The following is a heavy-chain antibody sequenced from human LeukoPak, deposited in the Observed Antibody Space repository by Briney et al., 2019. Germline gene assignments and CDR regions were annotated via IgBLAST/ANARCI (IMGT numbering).Heavy chain of an antibody. CDR1: GFTFSSYG. Sequence: EAGGSLRLSCAASGFTFSSYGMHWVRQAPGKGLEWVAVISYDGSNKYYADSVKGRLTISRDNSKNTLYLQMNSLRAEDTAVYYCAKAAWGSYYFDYWGQGTLVTVSS. V-gene: IGHV3-30*18. J-gene: IGHJ4*02. CDR2: ISYDGSNK. CDR3: AKAAWGSYYFDY. D-gene: IGHD3-10*01.